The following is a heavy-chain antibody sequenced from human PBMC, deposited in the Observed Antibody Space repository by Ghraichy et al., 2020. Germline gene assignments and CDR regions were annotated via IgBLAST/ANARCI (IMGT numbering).Heavy chain of an antibody. V-gene: IGHV3-7*03. CDR3: ARSRVSRPEGGF. D-gene: IGHD3-10*01. CDR1: GFDFSAYW. CDR2: IANGGSAK. Sequence: GGSLRLSCVASGFDFSAYWMRWVRQAPGKGLEWVANIANGGSAKLYVDSLKGRFTISRDNARNSVYLQVNSLIVEDTAIYYCARSRVSRPEGGFWGQGTPGTV. J-gene: IGHJ6*02.